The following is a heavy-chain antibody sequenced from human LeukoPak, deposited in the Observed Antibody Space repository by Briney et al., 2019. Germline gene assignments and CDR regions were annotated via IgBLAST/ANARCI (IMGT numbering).Heavy chain of an antibody. J-gene: IGHJ5*02. V-gene: IGHV3-30*02. D-gene: IGHD3-10*01. CDR3: AKAYYYGSGSDLGFDP. CDR2: IRYDGSNK. Sequence: GGSLRLSCAASGFTFSSYGMHWVRQAPGKGLEWVAFIRYDGSNKYYADSVKGRFTISRDNSKNTLYLQMNSLRAEDTAVYYCAKAYYYGSGSDLGFDPWGQGTLVTVSS. CDR1: GFTFSSYG.